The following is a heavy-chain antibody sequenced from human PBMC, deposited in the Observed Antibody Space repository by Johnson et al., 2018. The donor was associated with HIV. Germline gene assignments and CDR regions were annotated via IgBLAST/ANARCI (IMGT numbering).Heavy chain of an antibody. Sequence: EVQLVESGGGLVQPGGSLRLSCAASGFTFSSYDMHWVRQATGKGLEWVSAIGTAGDTYYPGSVKGRFTISRENAKNSLYLQMNSLRAGDTAMYYCARANLPGSACDIWCQGTMVIVSS. V-gene: IGHV3-13*01. CDR1: GFTFSSYD. D-gene: IGHD1-26*01. CDR2: IGTAGDT. CDR3: ARANLPGSACDI. J-gene: IGHJ3*02.